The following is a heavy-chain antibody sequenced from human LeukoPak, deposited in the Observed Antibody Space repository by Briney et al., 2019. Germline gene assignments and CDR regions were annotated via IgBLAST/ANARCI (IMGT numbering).Heavy chain of an antibody. V-gene: IGHV4-59*01. CDR3: ARGGDYYGSGSYYAFDP. J-gene: IGHJ5*02. CDR2: IYYSGGT. Sequence: SETLSLTCTVSGGSISSYYWSWIRQPPGKGLEWIGYIYYSGGTNYNPSLKSRVTISVDTSKNQFSLKLSSVTAADTAVYYCARGGDYYGSGSYYAFDPWGQGTLVTVSS. CDR1: GGSISSYY. D-gene: IGHD3-10*01.